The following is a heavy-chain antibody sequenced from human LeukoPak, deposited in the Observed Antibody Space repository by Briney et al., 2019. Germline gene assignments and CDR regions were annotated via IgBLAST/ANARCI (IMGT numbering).Heavy chain of an antibody. CDR3: AKDRIAVRPGWFDP. V-gene: IGHV3-33*06. D-gene: IGHD6-6*01. Sequence: GGSLRLSCAASGFTFSSYGMNWVRQAPGKGLEWVAGIWYDGSNKYYADSVKGRFTISRDNSKNTLFLQMNSLRAEDTAAYYCAKDRIAVRPGWFDPWGQGNLVTVSS. J-gene: IGHJ5*02. CDR1: GFTFSSYG. CDR2: IWYDGSNK.